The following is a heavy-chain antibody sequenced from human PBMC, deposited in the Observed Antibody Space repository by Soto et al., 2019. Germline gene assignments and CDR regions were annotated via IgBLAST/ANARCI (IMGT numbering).Heavy chain of an antibody. Sequence: EVQLVESGGGLVKPGGSLRLSCAASGFTFSSYRMNWVRQAPGKGLEWVSSISSSSSYIFYADSVKGRFTISRDNAKHSLYRQMTSLRAENTAVYYCAGDYEDTSGYYYFDYWGQGSLVTVSS. V-gene: IGHV3-21*01. CDR3: AGDYEDTSGYYYFDY. J-gene: IGHJ4*02. CDR2: ISSSSSYI. D-gene: IGHD3-22*01. CDR1: GFTFSSYR.